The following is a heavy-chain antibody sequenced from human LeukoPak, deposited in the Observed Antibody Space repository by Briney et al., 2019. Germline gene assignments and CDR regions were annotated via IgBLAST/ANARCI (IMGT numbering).Heavy chain of an antibody. J-gene: IGHJ6*04. CDR3: ARDGGMDV. D-gene: IGHD3-3*01. Sequence: GGSVGLLGEARGVGFGCCSRWWAHQDTGKGLEWVAVISYDGSNKYYADSVKGRFTISRDNSKNTLYLQMNSLRAEDTAVYYCARDGGMDVWGKGTTVTVSS. V-gene: IGHV3-30*11. CDR2: ISYDGSNK. CDR1: GVGFGCCS.